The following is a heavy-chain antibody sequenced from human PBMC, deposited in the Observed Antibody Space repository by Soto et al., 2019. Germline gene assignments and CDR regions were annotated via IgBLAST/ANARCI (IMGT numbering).Heavy chain of an antibody. D-gene: IGHD5-12*01. Sequence: EVQLVESGGGLIQPGGSLRLSCAASGFIFSNYWMHWVRQVPGKGLVWVSRISNDGSSPIYADSVKGRFTISRDNAKNTLFLQMNSLRAEDTDVYYCAKGGRSHMDVWGKGTTVTVSS. CDR2: ISNDGSSP. V-gene: IGHV3-74*01. CDR3: AKGGRSHMDV. J-gene: IGHJ6*03. CDR1: GFIFSNYW.